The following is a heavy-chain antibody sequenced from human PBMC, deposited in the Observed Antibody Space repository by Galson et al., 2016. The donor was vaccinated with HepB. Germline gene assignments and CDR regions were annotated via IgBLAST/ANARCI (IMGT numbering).Heavy chain of an antibody. J-gene: IGHJ5*02. V-gene: IGHV4-30-4*01. CDR1: GGSISSGDYY. Sequence: TLSLTCTVSGGSISSGDYYWSWIRQPPGKGLEWIAYIYYSGSSGTTYYNPSLKSRVTISVDTSNNQFSLELTSVTAADTAVYYCGRHGDRGYCIGAGCYWGESWIDPWGQGTLVTVSS. CDR3: GRHGDRGYCIGAGCYWGESWIDP. CDR2: IYYSGSSGTT. D-gene: IGHD2-15*01.